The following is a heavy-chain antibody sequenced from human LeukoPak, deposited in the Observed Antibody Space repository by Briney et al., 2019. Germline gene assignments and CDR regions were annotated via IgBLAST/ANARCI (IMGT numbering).Heavy chain of an antibody. D-gene: IGHD5-24*01. CDR3: AGFRDGYNLGGY. Sequence: SETLSLTCTVSGGSISSYYWSWIRQPPGKGLEWIGYIYYSGSTNYNPSLKSRVTISVDTSKNQFSLKLSSVTAADTAVYYCAGFRDGYNLGGYWGQGTLVTVSS. J-gene: IGHJ4*02. V-gene: IGHV4-59*01. CDR2: IYYSGST. CDR1: GGSISSYY.